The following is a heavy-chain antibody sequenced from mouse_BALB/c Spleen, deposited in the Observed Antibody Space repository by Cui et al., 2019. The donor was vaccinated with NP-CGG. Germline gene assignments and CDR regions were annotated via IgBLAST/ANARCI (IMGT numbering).Heavy chain of an antibody. CDR1: GYTFTSYW. V-gene: IGHV1-72*01. CDR3: ARYDYYGSSYFDY. J-gene: IGHJ2*01. CDR2: IDPNSGGT. Sequence: QVQLQQPRAHLAKPRPSLTLCGKASGYTFTSYWMHWVKQRPGRGLEWIGRIDPNSGGTKYNEKFKSKATLTVDKPSSTAYMQLSSLTSEDPAVYYCARYDYYGSSYFDYWGQGTTLTVSS. D-gene: IGHD1-1*01.